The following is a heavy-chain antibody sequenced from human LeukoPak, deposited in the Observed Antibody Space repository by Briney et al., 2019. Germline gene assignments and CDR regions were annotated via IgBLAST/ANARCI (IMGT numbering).Heavy chain of an antibody. Sequence: ASVKVSCKASGYTFIGYYLHWVRQAPGQGLEWMGWINPNTGDTDYAQNFQGRVTMTRDTSITTAYMELSSLRSDDTAVYYCARDSPAVSGRYNSWGQGTLVTVSS. CDR3: ARDSPAVSGRYNS. V-gene: IGHV1-2*02. CDR2: INPNTGDT. J-gene: IGHJ4*02. D-gene: IGHD6-19*01. CDR1: GYTFIGYY.